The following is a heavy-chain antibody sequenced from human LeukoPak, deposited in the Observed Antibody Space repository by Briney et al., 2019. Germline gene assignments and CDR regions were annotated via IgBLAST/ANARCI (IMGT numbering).Heavy chain of an antibody. Sequence: GASVKVSCKASGYTFTGYYMHWVRQAPEQGLEWMGWNNPNSGGTNYAQKFQGRVTMTRDTSISTAYMELSRLRSDDTAVYYCARYPISMVREPFDYWGQGTLVTVSS. CDR1: GYTFTGYY. CDR2: NNPNSGGT. V-gene: IGHV1-2*02. D-gene: IGHD3-10*01. CDR3: ARYPISMVREPFDY. J-gene: IGHJ4*02.